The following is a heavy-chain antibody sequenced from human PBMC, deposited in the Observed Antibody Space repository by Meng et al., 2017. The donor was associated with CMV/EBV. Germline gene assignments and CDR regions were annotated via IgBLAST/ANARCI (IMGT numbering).Heavy chain of an antibody. CDR2: INPNSGGT. D-gene: IGHD3-3*02. CDR3: AREALSTIFGVSRPYNWFDP. V-gene: IGHV1-2*02. CDR1: DYY. Sequence: DYYMHWVRRAPGQGLEWMGWINPNSGGTNYAQKFQGRVTMTGDTSISTAYMELSRLRSDDTAVYYCAREALSTIFGVSRPYNWFDPWGQGTLVTVSS. J-gene: IGHJ5*02.